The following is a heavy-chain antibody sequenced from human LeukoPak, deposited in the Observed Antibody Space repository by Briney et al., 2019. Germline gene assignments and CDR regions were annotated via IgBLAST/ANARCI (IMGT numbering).Heavy chain of an antibody. CDR2: ISAYNGNT. CDR1: GYTFTSYG. Sequence: ASVKVSCKASGYTFTSYGISWVRQAPGQGREWMGWISAYNGNTNYAQKLQGRVTMTTDTSTSTAYMELRSLRSDDTAVYYCARYSGSYLSYNWFDPWGQGTLVTVSS. D-gene: IGHD1-26*01. J-gene: IGHJ5*02. CDR3: ARYSGSYLSYNWFDP. V-gene: IGHV1-18*01.